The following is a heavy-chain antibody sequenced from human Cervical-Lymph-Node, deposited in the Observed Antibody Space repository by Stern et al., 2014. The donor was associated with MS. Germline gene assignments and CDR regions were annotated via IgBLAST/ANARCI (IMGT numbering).Heavy chain of an antibody. V-gene: IGHV1-46*01. CDR3: ARGARKAYGMDV. CDR2: LNPTGGST. CDR1: GYTFTSYY. J-gene: IGHJ6*02. D-gene: IGHD5-12*01. Sequence: QVQLVQSGAEVKKPGASVKVSCKASGYTFTSYYMHWVRQAPGQGLEWMGILNPTGGSTSYEQKFQGRVAVTRDTSTGTVYMELRGLRSEDTAVYYCARGARKAYGMDVWGQGTTVIVSS.